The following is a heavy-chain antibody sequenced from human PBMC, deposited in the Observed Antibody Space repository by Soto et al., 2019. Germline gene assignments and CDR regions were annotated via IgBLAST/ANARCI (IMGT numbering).Heavy chain of an antibody. Sequence: GGSLRLSCAASGFTFSSYAMSWVRQAPGKGLEWVSAISGSGGSTYYADSVKGRFTISRDNSKNTLYLQMNSLRAEDTAVYYCAKDPTFWGVIVIGYFDYWGQGTLVTVSS. V-gene: IGHV3-23*01. D-gene: IGHD3-16*02. CDR3: AKDPTFWGVIVIGYFDY. J-gene: IGHJ4*02. CDR2: ISGSGGST. CDR1: GFTFSSYA.